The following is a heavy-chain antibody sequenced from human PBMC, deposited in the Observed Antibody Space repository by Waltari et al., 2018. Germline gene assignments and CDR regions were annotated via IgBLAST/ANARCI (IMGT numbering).Heavy chain of an antibody. Sequence: EVQLVESGGGLVQPGGSLRLSCAVPGFTLSNYWMGWVRQAPGKGLEWVAGIKEDGGRKDYVDSVKGRFTISRDNAKSTLYLQMNSLRAEDTAVFYCVRNRGWQQFDFWGQGTLVTVSS. D-gene: IGHD2-15*01. V-gene: IGHV3-7*01. CDR3: VRNRGWQQFDF. J-gene: IGHJ4*02. CDR2: IKEDGGRK. CDR1: GFTLSNYW.